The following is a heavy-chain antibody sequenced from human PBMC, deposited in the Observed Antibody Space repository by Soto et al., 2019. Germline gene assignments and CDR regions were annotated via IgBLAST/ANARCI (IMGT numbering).Heavy chain of an antibody. J-gene: IGHJ4*02. D-gene: IGHD6-13*01. CDR2: ISYDGRNK. V-gene: IGHV3-30*03. CDR1: GVSFSNYA. Sequence: GGSLRLSWGDSGVSFSNYARHWVRQAPGKGLEWVAVISYDGRNKHYADSVKGRFTISRDKSQNTLALQMNSLRDEDTAVYYCAREALTAAGLFDSWGQGTLVTVSS. CDR3: AREALTAAGLFDS.